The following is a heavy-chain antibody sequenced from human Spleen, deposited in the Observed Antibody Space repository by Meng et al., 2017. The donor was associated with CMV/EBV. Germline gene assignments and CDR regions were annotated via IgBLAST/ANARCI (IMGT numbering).Heavy chain of an antibody. CDR3: AREYSSSWLGVGYDY. J-gene: IGHJ4*02. D-gene: IGHD6-13*01. CDR2: INPNSGGT. Sequence: YRYTFTGYYLHWVRQAPGQGLEWMGWINPNSGGTNYAQKFQGRVTMTRDTSISTAYMELSRLRSDDTAVYYCAREYSSSWLGVGYDYWGQGTLVTVSS. CDR1: RYTFTGYY. V-gene: IGHV1-2*02.